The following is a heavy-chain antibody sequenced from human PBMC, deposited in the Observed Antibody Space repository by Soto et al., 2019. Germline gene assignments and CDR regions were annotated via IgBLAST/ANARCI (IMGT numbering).Heavy chain of an antibody. CDR2: TYYRPEWYY. CDR3: ARGPGVLVAGYGLDV. J-gene: IGHJ6*02. V-gene: IGHV6-1*01. D-gene: IGHD6-19*01. CDR1: GDSISSKSAT. Sequence: SQTLSLTCVIAGDSISSKSATWNWIRQSPSRGLEWLGRTYYRPEWYYDYAVSVTGRITINVDTSKNQFTLQVNSVTPEDTAVYYCARGPGVLVAGYGLDVWGQGTAVTVSS.